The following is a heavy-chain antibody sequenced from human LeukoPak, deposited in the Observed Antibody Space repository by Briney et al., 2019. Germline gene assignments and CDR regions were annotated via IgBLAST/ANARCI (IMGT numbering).Heavy chain of an antibody. D-gene: IGHD3-22*01. CDR1: GFTFSSYG. Sequence: GGSLRLSCAASGFTFSSYGMHWVRQAPGKGLEWVAVIWYDGSNKYYADSVKGRFTISRDNSKNTLYLQMNSLRAEDTAVYYCATVAYYYDSSGYPYFDYWGQGTLVTVSS. CDR2: IWYDGSNK. CDR3: ATVAYYYDSSGYPYFDY. J-gene: IGHJ4*02. V-gene: IGHV3-30*02.